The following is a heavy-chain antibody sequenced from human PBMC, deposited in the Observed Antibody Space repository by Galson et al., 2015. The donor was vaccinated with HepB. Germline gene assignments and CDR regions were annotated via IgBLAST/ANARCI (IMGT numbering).Heavy chain of an antibody. V-gene: IGHV1-2*04. CDR3: ARDQTGIAAGEDYYYYYGMDV. Sequence: SVKVSCKASGYTFTGYYMHWVRQAPGQGLEWMGWINPNSGGTNYAQKFQGWVTMTRDTSISTAYMELSRLRSDDTAVYYCARDQTGIAAGEDYYYYYGMDVWGQGTTVTVSS. CDR2: INPNSGGT. D-gene: IGHD6-13*01. CDR1: GYTFTGYY. J-gene: IGHJ6*02.